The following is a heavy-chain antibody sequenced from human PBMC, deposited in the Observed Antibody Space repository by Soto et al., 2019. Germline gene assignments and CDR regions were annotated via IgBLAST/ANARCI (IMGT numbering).Heavy chain of an antibody. V-gene: IGHV3-21*06. CDR2: ITGSSSYI. Sequence: PGGSLRLSCAASGFIFSSHNMNWVRQAPGKGLEWVSSITGSSSYIFYADSVKGRFTISRDNAKNTVYLQMNSLRAEDTGVYYCARPVAIESGYGTDVWGQGTMVTVSS. CDR3: ARPVAIESGYGTDV. D-gene: IGHD1-26*01. CDR1: GFIFSSHN. J-gene: IGHJ6*02.